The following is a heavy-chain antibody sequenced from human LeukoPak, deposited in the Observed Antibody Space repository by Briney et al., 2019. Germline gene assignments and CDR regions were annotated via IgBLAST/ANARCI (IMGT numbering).Heavy chain of an antibody. J-gene: IGHJ3*01. D-gene: IGHD2-21*01. CDR2: LHYSGST. Sequence: SETLSLTCNVSGGSISRSDNYWSWIRQPPGKGLEWIGYLHYSGSTYYNPSLRSRATISGDTSKNQFSLKLSSVTAADTAVYYCARDCAGGSYYHIHDAFDVWGQGTLVKVSS. V-gene: IGHV4-30-4*01. CDR1: GGSISRSDNY. CDR3: ARDCAGGSYYHIHDAFDV.